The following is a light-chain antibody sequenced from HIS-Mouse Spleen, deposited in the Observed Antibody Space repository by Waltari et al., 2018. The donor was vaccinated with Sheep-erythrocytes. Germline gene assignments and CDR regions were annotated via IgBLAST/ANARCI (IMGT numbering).Light chain of an antibody. J-gene: IGKJ2*01. CDR1: QGISSY. CDR3: QQLNSYPHT. Sequence: DIQLTQSPSFLSASVGDRVNITCRASQGISSYLAWYQQKPGKAPNLLIYAASNLQSGVPSRFSGSQSGTEFTLTFSSLQPEDFATYYCQQLNSYPHTFGQGTTLEIK. CDR2: AAS. V-gene: IGKV1-9*01.